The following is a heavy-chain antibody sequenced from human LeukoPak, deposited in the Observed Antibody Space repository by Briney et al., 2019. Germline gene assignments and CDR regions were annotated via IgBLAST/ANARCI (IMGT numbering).Heavy chain of an antibody. CDR1: RYSLPHYD. Sequence: ASLTVSSMASRYSLPHYDINWVRPAPAQGREWMGWMNPNSGTTLYPQTLQGRVTISRNTSISTVYMELSSLRSEDTAVYYCARARFGCSTFCCYLFVSGGGGT. CDR3: ARARFGCSTFCCYLFVS. V-gene: IGHV1-8*01. D-gene: IGHD2/OR15-2a*01. CDR2: MNPNSGTT. J-gene: IGHJ4*02.